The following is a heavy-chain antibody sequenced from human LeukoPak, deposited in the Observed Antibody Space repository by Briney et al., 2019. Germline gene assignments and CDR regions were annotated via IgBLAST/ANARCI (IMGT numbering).Heavy chain of an antibody. CDR2: ISGSGGST. J-gene: IGHJ4*02. D-gene: IGHD5-18*01. CDR1: GFTFSSYA. Sequence: PGGSLRLSCAASGFTFSSYAMSWVRQAPGKGLEWVSAISGSGGSTYYADSVKGRFTISRDNSKNTLYLQMNSLRAEDTAVYDCAKGPYRYSYGYGVLDYWGQGTLVTVSS. CDR3: AKGPYRYSYGYGVLDY. V-gene: IGHV3-23*01.